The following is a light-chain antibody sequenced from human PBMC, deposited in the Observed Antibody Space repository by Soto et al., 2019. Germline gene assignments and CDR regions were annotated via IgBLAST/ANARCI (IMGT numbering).Light chain of an antibody. V-gene: IGKV1-5*01. CDR3: QQYNAYPWT. CDR1: QSISSW. Sequence: DIQMTQSPSTLSASVGDRVTITCRASQSISSWLAWYQQKPGKAPKLLMYDASSLDSGVPSRFSGSGSGTEFTLTISSLQPDAFATYYCQQYNAYPWTFGQGTKVEIK. J-gene: IGKJ1*01. CDR2: DAS.